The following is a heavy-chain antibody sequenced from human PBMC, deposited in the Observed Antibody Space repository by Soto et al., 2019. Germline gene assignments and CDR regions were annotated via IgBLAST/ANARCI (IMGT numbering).Heavy chain of an antibody. CDR2: ISYDGSNK. J-gene: IGHJ4*02. Sequence: GGSLRLSCAASGFTFSSYGMHWVRQAPGKGLEWVAVISYDGSNKYYADSVKGRFTISRDNSKNTLYLQMNSLRAEDTAVYYCAKDRLPYYYGSGSYTFWGQGTLVTVSS. V-gene: IGHV3-30*18. D-gene: IGHD3-10*01. CDR3: AKDRLPYYYGSGSYTF. CDR1: GFTFSSYG.